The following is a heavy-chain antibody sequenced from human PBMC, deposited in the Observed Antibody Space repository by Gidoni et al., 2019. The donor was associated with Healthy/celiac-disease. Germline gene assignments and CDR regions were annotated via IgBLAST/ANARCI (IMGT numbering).Heavy chain of an antibody. J-gene: IGHJ4*02. CDR3: VRGASSWSKDY. Sequence: QVQLQESGPGLVKPSETLSLTGTVSGGSISSYYWSWIRQPPGKGLEWIGYIYYSGSTNYNPSLKSRVTISVDTSKNQFSLQLSSVTAADTAVYYCVRGASSWSKDYWGQGTLVTVSS. D-gene: IGHD6-13*01. CDR2: IYYSGST. V-gene: IGHV4-59*01. CDR1: GGSISSYY.